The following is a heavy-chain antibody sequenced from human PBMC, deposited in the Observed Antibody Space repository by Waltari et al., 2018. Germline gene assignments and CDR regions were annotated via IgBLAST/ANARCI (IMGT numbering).Heavy chain of an antibody. J-gene: IGHJ3*02. CDR2: INWDGNSP. CDR3: AKDWGDHGAFDI. D-gene: IGHD2-21*02. CDR1: GSTFDDYA. Sequence: EVQLVESGGVVVQPGGFLRLPCAAPGSTFDDYAMHWVRQAPGKGLEWVSLINWDGNSPYYADSVKGRFTISRDNSKNSVYLQMNSLRAEDTALYYCAKDWGDHGAFDIWGQGTMVTVSS. V-gene: IGHV3-43D*04.